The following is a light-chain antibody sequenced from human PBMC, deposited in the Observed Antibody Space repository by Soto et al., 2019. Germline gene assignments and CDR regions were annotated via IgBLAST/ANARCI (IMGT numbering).Light chain of an antibody. J-gene: IGKJ2*01. CDR2: DAS. V-gene: IGKV1-5*01. Sequence: DIQMTQSPSTLSASVGDRVTITCRASQSISSWLAWYQQKPGKAPNLLIYDASSLESGVPSRFSGSGSVTEFTLTISSLQPDDFATYYCQQYNSYSYTFGQGTKLEIK. CDR3: QQYNSYSYT. CDR1: QSISSW.